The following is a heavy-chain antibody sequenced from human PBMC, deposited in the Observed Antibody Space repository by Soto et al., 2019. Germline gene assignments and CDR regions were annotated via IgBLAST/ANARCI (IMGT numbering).Heavy chain of an antibody. CDR1: GGSISSYY. CDR3: AIDGSGAVTTAGDALDI. D-gene: IGHD4-4*01. CDR2: IYYSGST. J-gene: IGHJ3*02. Sequence: SETLSLTCTVSGGSISSYYWSCIRQPPGKGLEWVVYIYYSGSTNYNPSLKSRVTMSVDTSKNQFSLKLSSVTAADTAVYYCAIDGSGAVTTAGDALDIWGQATMVTVSS. V-gene: IGHV4-59*12.